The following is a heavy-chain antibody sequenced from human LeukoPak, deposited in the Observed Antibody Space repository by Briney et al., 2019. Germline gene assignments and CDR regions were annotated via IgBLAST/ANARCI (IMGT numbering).Heavy chain of an antibody. D-gene: IGHD3-22*01. V-gene: IGHV3-30*04. CDR3: ARGPYYYDSSGPY. CDR2: ISYDGSNK. J-gene: IGHJ4*02. CDR1: GFTFSSYA. Sequence: GGSLRLSCAASGFTFSSYAMHWVRQAPGKGLEWVAVISYDGSNKYYAGSVKGRFTISRDNSKNTLYLQMNSLRAEDTAVYYCARGPYYYDSSGPYWGQGTLVTVSS.